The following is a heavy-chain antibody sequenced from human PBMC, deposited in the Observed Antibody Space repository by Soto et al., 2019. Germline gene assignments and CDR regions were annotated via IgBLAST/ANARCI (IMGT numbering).Heavy chain of an antibody. D-gene: IGHD4-17*01. CDR3: ARGGLRWYPFDY. Sequence: QLQLQESGSGLVKPSQTLSLTCAVSGGSISSGGYSWSWIRQPPGKGLEWIGYIYHSGSTYYNPSLKRRXXIXVXXSKNQFSLKLSSVTAADTAVYYCARGGLRWYPFDYWGQGTLVTVSS. CDR2: IYHSGST. J-gene: IGHJ4*02. CDR1: GGSISSGGYS. V-gene: IGHV4-30-2*01.